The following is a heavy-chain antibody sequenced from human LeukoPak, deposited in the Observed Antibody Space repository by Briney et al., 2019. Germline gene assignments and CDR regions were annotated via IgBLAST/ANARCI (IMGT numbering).Heavy chain of an antibody. CDR2: IYSSGST. J-gene: IGHJ6*02. CDR3: ASLSARRGYYYYGMDV. V-gene: IGHV4-59*01. CDR1: GGSISGNY. D-gene: IGHD3-10*01. Sequence: PSETLSLTCSVSGGSISGNYWSWIRQPPGKGLEWIGYIYSSGSTNYNPSLKSRVTISLDTSKNQFSLNLNSMTAADTAVYYCASLSARRGYYYYGMDVWGQGTTVTVSS.